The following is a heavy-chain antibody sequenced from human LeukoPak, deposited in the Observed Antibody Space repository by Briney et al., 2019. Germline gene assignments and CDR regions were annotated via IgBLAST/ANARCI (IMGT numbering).Heavy chain of an antibody. J-gene: IGHJ4*02. Sequence: ASVKVSCKASGYTFTSYGISWVRQAPGQGLEWIGWISAYNGNTNYAQKLQGRVTMTTDTSTSTAYMELRSLRSDDTAVYYRARDPTVWAYYYDSSGYSPFDYWGQGTLVTVSS. CDR3: ARDPTVWAYYYDSSGYSPFDY. CDR1: GYTFTSYG. CDR2: ISAYNGNT. V-gene: IGHV1-18*01. D-gene: IGHD3-22*01.